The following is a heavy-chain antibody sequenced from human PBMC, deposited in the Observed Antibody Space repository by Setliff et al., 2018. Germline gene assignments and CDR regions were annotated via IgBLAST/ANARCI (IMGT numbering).Heavy chain of an antibody. V-gene: IGHV4-34*01. J-gene: IGHJ6*02. Sequence: PSETLSLTCAVYGGSFSGYYWSWIRQPPGKGLEWIGEINHSGSTNYSPSLKSRVTISVDTSKNQFSLKLSSVTAADTAVYYCARSTYYYGSGSQVPYYYYYGMDVWGQGTTVTVS. CDR3: ARSTYYYGSGSQVPYYYYYGMDV. D-gene: IGHD3-10*01. CDR1: GGSFSGYY. CDR2: INHSGST.